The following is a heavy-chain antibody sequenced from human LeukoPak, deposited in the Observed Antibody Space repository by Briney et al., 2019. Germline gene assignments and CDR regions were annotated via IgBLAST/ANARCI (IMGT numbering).Heavy chain of an antibody. J-gene: IGHJ3*02. CDR1: GFTVSSNF. V-gene: IGHV3-66*02. D-gene: IGHD6-6*01. CDR2: MFAGGST. CDR3: ARSESSSPRRAFDI. Sequence: PGGSLRLSCAASGFTVSSNFMIWVRQAPGQGLEWVSGMFAGGSTYYADSVTGRFTISRDTSKNTLYLQMNSLRSEDTAQYYCARSESSSPRRAFDIWGLGTMVTVSS.